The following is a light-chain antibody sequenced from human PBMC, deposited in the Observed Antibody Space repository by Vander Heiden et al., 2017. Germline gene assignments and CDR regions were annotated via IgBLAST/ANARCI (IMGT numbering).Light chain of an antibody. Sequence: SVLTQPPSVSAAPGQKVTIPCSGSSSNIRHNYVSWHQPLPGTAPTTIINDNDKRRSGIPDRFSGSRSGTTASLAITGLQHGDEADYYCGAWDSSLNIGVFGGGTKLTVL. CDR3: GAWDSSLNIGV. J-gene: IGLJ3*02. CDR2: DND. CDR1: SSNIRHNY. V-gene: IGLV1-51*01.